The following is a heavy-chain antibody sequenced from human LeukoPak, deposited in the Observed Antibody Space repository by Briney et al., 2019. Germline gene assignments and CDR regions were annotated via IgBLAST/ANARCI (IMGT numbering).Heavy chain of an antibody. D-gene: IGHD5-18*01. V-gene: IGHV4-38-2*02. J-gene: IGHJ4*02. Sequence: PSETLSLTCTVSGYSISSGYYWGWIRQPPGKGLEWIGSIYHSGSTYYNPSLKSRVTISVDTSKNQFSLKLSSVTAADTAVYYCARERTAMVNFWGQGTLVTVSS. CDR2: IYHSGST. CDR3: ARERTAMVNF. CDR1: GYSISSGYY.